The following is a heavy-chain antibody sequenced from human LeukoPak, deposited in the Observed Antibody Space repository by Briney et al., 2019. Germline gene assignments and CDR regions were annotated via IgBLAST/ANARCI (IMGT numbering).Heavy chain of an antibody. J-gene: IGHJ4*02. CDR1: GFTFSSYA. CDR3: AKEYYVLLVYALGGSFDY. CDR2: ISGNGRST. V-gene: IGHV3-23*01. Sequence: GVSLRLSCAASGFTFSSYAMSWVHQAPGKGLEWVSTISGNGRSTYYGDSVKGRFTISRDNSKNTLSLQMNSLRAEDTAVYYCAKEYYVLLVYALGGSFDYWGRGTLVTVSS. D-gene: IGHD2-8*02.